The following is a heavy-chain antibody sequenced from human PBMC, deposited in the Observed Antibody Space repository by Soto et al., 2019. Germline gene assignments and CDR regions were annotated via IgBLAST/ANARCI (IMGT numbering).Heavy chain of an antibody. CDR3: AKEVLEGGY. V-gene: IGHV3-30*18. CDR2: ISYDGSNK. J-gene: IGHJ4*02. CDR1: GFTFSSYG. D-gene: IGHD2-15*01. Sequence: QVQLVESGGGVVQPGRSLRLSCAASGFTFSSYGMHWVRQAPGKGLEWVAVISYDGSNKYYADSVKGRFTISRDNSKNTLYLQMNSLRAEDTAVYYCAKEVLEGGYWGQGTLVTVSS.